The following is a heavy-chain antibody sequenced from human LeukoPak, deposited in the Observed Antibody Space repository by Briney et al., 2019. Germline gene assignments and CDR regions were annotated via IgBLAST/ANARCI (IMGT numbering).Heavy chain of an antibody. Sequence: PGGSLRLSCSASGFTFSAHFMHWVRQAPGKGLERVAAIWYDGSKTSYTDSVKGRFTVSRDISKNTVYLQMNGLKAEDTAVYYCARDDCSTTPCYAYWGQGTLVTVSS. J-gene: IGHJ4*02. CDR1: GFTFSAHF. D-gene: IGHD2-2*01. CDR3: ARDDCSTTPCYAY. CDR2: IWYDGSKT. V-gene: IGHV3-33*08.